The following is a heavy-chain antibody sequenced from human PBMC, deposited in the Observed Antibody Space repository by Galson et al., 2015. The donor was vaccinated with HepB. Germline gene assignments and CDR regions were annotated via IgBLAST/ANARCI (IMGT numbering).Heavy chain of an antibody. CDR3: ATSICGYECGRYYYYYGMDV. V-gene: IGHV1-24*01. CDR2: FDPEDGET. CDR1: GYTLTELS. D-gene: IGHD3-22*01. J-gene: IGHJ6*02. Sequence: SVKVSCKVSGYTLTELSMHWVRQAPGKGLEWMGGFDPEDGETIYAQKFQGRVTMTEDTSTDTAYMELSSLRSEDTAVYYCATSICGYECGRYYYYYGMDVWGQGTTVTVSS.